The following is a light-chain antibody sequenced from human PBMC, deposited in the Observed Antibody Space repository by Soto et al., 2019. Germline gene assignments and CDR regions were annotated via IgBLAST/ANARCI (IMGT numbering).Light chain of an antibody. CDR2: GAS. V-gene: IGKV3-15*01. CDR1: QSVSSN. Sequence: QSPAILSTSTSELVPLSFRASQSVSSNLAWYQQKLGQAPRLLIYGASTRATGTSARFSGSGSGTEFTLTISSLQSEDFAIYYCQQYKNLPRKFCEGSKVDIK. J-gene: IGKJ1*01. CDR3: QQYKNLPRK.